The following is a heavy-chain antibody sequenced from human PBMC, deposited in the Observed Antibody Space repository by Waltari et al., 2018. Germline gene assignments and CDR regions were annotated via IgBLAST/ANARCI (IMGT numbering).Heavy chain of an antibody. CDR1: DFPSAYYW. D-gene: IGHD3-3*01. CDR3: ATQSWSNFEY. J-gene: IGHJ4*02. V-gene: IGHV3-7*01. CDR2: IKEDGSEK. Sequence: EVQLVESGGGLVQPGGSLRLSCSASDFPSAYYWVTWVRQAPGKGLEWVANIKEDGSEKYYVDSVKGRFTISRDNAKNSLYMQMSSLRVEDTAVYYCATQSWSNFEYWGQGTLVTVSS.